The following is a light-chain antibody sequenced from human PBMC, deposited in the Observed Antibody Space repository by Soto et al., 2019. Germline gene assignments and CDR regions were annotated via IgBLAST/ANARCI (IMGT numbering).Light chain of an antibody. Sequence: IQLTQSPSSLSVSVGDRVTITCRASQDISSYLAWFQQKPGKAPKLLISAASTLQTGVPSRFSGSGSGTDFTLTISSLQPEDFATYYCQQVNYYPFTFGPGTKVDIK. CDR3: QQVNYYPFT. J-gene: IGKJ3*01. CDR2: AAS. CDR1: QDISSY. V-gene: IGKV1-9*01.